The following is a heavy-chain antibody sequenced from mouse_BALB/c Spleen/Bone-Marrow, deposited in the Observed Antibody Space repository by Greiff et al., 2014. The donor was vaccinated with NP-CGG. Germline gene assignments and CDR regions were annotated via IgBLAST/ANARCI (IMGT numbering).Heavy chain of an antibody. CDR1: GYTFTSYW. CDR2: IDPSDSYT. J-gene: IGHJ3*01. V-gene: IGHV1S127*01. CDR3: TNLGTY. Sequence: QVQLQQPGAELVKPGASVKMSCKASGYTFTSYWMHWVKQRPGQGLEWIGAIDPSDSYTHYNQEFKGKATLTVDTSSSTAYMQLSSLTSEDSAVYYCTNLGTYWGQGTLVTVSA. D-gene: IGHD2-14*01.